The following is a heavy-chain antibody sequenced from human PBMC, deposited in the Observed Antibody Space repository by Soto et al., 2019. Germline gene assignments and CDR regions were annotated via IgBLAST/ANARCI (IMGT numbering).Heavy chain of an antibody. J-gene: IGHJ5*02. CDR1: GYTFTSSA. CDR2: IVVGSGNT. D-gene: IGHD3-16*02. CDR3: AADHGLHLGELSLPNWFDP. Sequence: GASVKVSCTASGYTFTSSAMQWVRQARGQRLEWIGWIVVGSGNTNYAQKFQERVTITRDMSTSTAYMELSSLRSEDTAVYYCAADHGLHLGELSLPNWFDPWGQGTLVTVSS. V-gene: IGHV1-58*02.